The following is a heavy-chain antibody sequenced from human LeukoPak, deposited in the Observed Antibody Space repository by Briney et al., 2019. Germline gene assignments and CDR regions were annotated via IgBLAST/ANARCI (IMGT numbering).Heavy chain of an antibody. Sequence: PSETLSLTCTVSGGSISSHSRNWIRLPAGKGLEWIGRIYSSGSTNSNPSLKSRVIMSVDTSKNQFSLMLSSVTAADTAVYYCVRGLYDSTTYRAFHIWGQGTMVTVSS. D-gene: IGHD2/OR15-2a*01. J-gene: IGHJ3*02. V-gene: IGHV4-4*07. CDR2: IYSSGST. CDR1: GGSISSHS. CDR3: VRGLYDSTTYRAFHI.